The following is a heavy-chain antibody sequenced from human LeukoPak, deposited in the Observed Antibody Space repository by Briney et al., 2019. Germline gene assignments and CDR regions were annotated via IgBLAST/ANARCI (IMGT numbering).Heavy chain of an antibody. Sequence: PSETLSLTCAVYGGSFSGYYWSWIRQPPGKGLEWIGEINHSGSTNYNPSLKSRVTISVDTSKNQFSLKLSSVTAADTAVYYCARGRPTVLRFLEWSQPFDYWGQGTLVTVFS. CDR2: INHSGST. J-gene: IGHJ4*02. V-gene: IGHV4-34*01. D-gene: IGHD3-3*01. CDR3: ARGRPTVLRFLEWSQPFDY. CDR1: GGSFSGYY.